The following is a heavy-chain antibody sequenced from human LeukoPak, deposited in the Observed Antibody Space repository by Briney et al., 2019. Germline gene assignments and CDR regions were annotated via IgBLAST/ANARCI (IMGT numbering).Heavy chain of an antibody. J-gene: IGHJ3*02. D-gene: IGHD6-19*01. V-gene: IGHV3-23*01. CDR3: ASIIEVTPRGAFDI. CDR2: ISGSGGST. Sequence: PGGSLRLSCAASGLTFSSYAMSWVRQAPGKGLEWVSAISGSGGSTHYADSVKGRFTISRDNSKNTLYLQMNSLRAEDTAVYYCASIIEVTPRGAFDIWGQGTMVTVSS. CDR1: GLTFSSYA.